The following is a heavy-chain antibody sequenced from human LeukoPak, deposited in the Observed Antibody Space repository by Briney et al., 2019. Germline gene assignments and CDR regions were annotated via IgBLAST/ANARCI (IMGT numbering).Heavy chain of an antibody. CDR2: IIPIFGTA. J-gene: IGHJ4*02. Sequence: SVKVSCKASGGTFSSYAISWVRQAPGQGLEWMGGIIPIFGTANYAQKFQGRVTITADKSTSTAYMELSSLRSEDTAVYYCARDSGSNSHYHNTGVDYWGQGTLVTVSS. CDR1: GGTFSSYA. V-gene: IGHV1-69*06. D-gene: IGHD4-11*01. CDR3: ARDSGSNSHYHNTGVDY.